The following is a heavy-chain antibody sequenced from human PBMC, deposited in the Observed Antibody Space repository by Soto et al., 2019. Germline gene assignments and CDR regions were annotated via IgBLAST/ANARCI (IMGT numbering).Heavy chain of an antibody. CDR3: ARDWGTARGFYLYYGMDV. CDR2: ISAYNGNT. CDR1: GYTFTSYG. J-gene: IGHJ6*02. Sequence: ASVKVSCKASGYTFTSYGISWVRQAPGQGLEWMGWISAYNGNTNYAQKLQGRVTMTTDTSTSTAYMELRSLRSDDTAVYYCARDWGTARGFYLYYGMDVWGQGTTVTVSS. D-gene: IGHD6-6*01. V-gene: IGHV1-18*01.